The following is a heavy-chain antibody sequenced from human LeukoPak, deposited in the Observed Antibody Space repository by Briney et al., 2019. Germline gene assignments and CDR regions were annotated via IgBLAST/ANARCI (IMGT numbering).Heavy chain of an antibody. CDR3: ARGGFCSGGSCYPYFDN. V-gene: IGHV4-4*08. J-gene: IGHJ4*02. Sequence: PSETLSLTCTVSGGSISSYYWSWIRQPPGKGLEWIGRIYTSGSTNYNPSLKSRLTISVDTSKNQFSLKLSSVTAADTAVYYCARGGFCSGGSCYPYFDNWGQGTLVTVSS. CDR2: IYTSGST. CDR1: GGSISSYY. D-gene: IGHD2-15*01.